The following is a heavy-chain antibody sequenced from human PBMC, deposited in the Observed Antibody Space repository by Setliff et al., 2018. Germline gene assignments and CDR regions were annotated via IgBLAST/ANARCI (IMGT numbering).Heavy chain of an antibody. CDR3: ARAAARAEYSDTSAYLPFDF. CDR2: VYHSGRS. CDR1: GYPISRGFY. V-gene: IGHV4-38-2*02. J-gene: IGHJ4*02. Sequence: SETLSLTCTVSGYPISRGFYWGWIRQSPGKGLEWIGSVYHSGRSYQNPSLRSRIAVSVDTSKNQFSLRLNSVTAADTAVYFCARAAARAEYSDTSAYLPFDFWGLGTLVTVSS. D-gene: IGHD3-16*01.